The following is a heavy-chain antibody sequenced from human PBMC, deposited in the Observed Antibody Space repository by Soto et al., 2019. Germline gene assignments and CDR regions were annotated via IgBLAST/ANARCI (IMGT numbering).Heavy chain of an antibody. V-gene: IGHV3-23*01. CDR2: ISQTGANT. CDR3: ATEGVKTTWNFDI. CDR1: GFTFASCG. J-gene: IGHJ3*02. Sequence: GGSLRLSCLASGFTFASCGMNWVRQAPGKGLEWVAGISQTGANTYYADSVRGRFIISRDNSGTTVSLEIDSLRGKYSGSYYCATEGVKTTWNFDIWGQGTTVTVAS. D-gene: IGHD3-10*01.